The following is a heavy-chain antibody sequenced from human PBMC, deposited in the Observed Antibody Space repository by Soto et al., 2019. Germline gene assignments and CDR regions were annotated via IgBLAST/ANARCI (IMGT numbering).Heavy chain of an antibody. CDR2: IYYSGST. V-gene: IGHV4-59*08. D-gene: IGHD1-26*01. Sequence: QVQLQESGPGLVKPSETLSLTCTVSGGSISSYYWSWIRQPPGKGLEWIGYIYYSGSTNYNPSLKSRVNISVDTSKNQFSQTLSSVTAADTAVYYCARLSAVPNLGYAFDIWGQGTMVTVSS. J-gene: IGHJ3*02. CDR3: ARLSAVPNLGYAFDI. CDR1: GGSISSYY.